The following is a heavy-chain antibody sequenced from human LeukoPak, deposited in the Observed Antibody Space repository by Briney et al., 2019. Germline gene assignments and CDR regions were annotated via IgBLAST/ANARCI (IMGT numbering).Heavy chain of an antibody. CDR3: ASLGYSSSWYIGYYYHYMDV. D-gene: IGHD6-13*01. V-gene: IGHV4-4*09. J-gene: IGHJ6*03. CDR1: GGSISSYY. CDR2: TYTSGST. Sequence: SSETLSLTCTVSGGSISSYYWSWIRQPPGQGLEWIGYTYTSGSTNYNPSLKSRVTISVDTSKNQFSLKLSSVTAADTAVYYCASLGYSSSWYIGYYYHYMDVWGKGTTVTVSS.